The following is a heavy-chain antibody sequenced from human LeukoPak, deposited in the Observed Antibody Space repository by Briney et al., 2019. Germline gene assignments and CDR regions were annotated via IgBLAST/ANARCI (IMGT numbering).Heavy chain of an antibody. V-gene: IGHV3-30-3*01. D-gene: IGHD1-26*01. CDR2: ISYDGSNK. J-gene: IGHJ5*02. CDR3: ARDLGTRGAPVS. CDR1: GFTFSSYA. Sequence: GGSLRLSCAASGFTFSSYAMHWVRQAPGKGLEWVAVISYDGSNKYYADSVKGRFTISRDNSKNTLYLQMNSLRAEDTAVYYCARDLGTRGAPVSWGQGTLVTVSS.